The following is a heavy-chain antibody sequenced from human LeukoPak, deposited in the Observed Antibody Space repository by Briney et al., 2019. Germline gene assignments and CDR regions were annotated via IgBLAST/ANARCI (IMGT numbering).Heavy chain of an antibody. J-gene: IGHJ5*02. CDR1: GGSIDITNY. CDR2: VYYSGST. CDR3: ARIAAPGLA. D-gene: IGHD6-25*01. Sequence: PPGTLSLTCAVSGGSIDITNYWRWVRQPPGKGLEWIGSVYYSGSTYYNSALKSRVTISVDTSKNQFSLKLYSVTAADTSVYFCARIAAPGLAWGQGTLVTVSS. V-gene: IGHV4-39*01.